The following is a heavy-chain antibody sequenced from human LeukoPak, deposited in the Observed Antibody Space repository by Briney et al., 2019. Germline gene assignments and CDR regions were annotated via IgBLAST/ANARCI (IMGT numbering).Heavy chain of an antibody. CDR1: GFTFSSYA. V-gene: IGHV3-23*01. CDR3: AKLWRGSHPRYFDH. D-gene: IGHD1-26*01. CDR2: ITDSGGTT. Sequence: GGSLRLSCAASGFTFSSYAMSWVRQAPGKGLEWVSTITDSGGTTFYADSVKGRFTISRGNLKNTVYLQMNSLRAEDTAVYYCAKLWRGSHPRYFDHWGQGTLVTVSS. J-gene: IGHJ4*02.